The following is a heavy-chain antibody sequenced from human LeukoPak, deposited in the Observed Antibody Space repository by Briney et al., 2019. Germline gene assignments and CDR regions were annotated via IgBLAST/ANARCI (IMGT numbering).Heavy chain of an antibody. CDR3: ARGRQLVLLRKRNWFDP. CDR1: GGSLSGYY. J-gene: IGHJ5*02. Sequence: SETLSLTCAVYGGSLSGYYWSWIRQPPGKGLEWIGEINHSGSTNYNPSLKSRVTISVDTSKNRFSLKLSSVTAADTAVYYCARGRQLVLLRKRNWFDPWGQGTLVTVSS. V-gene: IGHV4-34*01. CDR2: INHSGST. D-gene: IGHD6-13*01.